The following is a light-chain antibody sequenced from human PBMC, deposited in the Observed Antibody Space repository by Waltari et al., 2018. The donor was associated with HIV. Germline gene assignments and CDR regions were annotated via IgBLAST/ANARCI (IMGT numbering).Light chain of an antibody. CDR1: LGPLHSYCNKY. Sequence: DIVMTQSPLPLSVIHGDPASIPCGSSLGPLHSYCNKYLAWYLQKPGQSPQLLIYVGSNWAAGVPDRFSGSGSGTDFTLTISRVGAEDVGVYYCMQALHTTFTFGPGTKVNI. V-gene: IGKV2-28*01. CDR2: VGS. CDR3: MQALHTTFT. J-gene: IGKJ3*01.